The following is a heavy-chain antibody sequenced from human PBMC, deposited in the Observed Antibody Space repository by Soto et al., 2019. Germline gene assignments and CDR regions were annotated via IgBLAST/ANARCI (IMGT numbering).Heavy chain of an antibody. CDR1: GGSISSGDYY. D-gene: IGHD3-22*01. V-gene: IGHV4-30-4*01. CDR3: ARGGDYYDSSGYYGPGYFDL. J-gene: IGHJ2*01. CDR2: IYYSGST. Sequence: QVQLQESGPGLVKPSQTLSLTCTVSGGSISSGDYYWSWIRQPPGKGLEWIGYIYYSGSTYYNPALKSRVTISVDTSKYQFSLKLSSVTAADTAVYYCARGGDYYDSSGYYGPGYFDLWGRGTLVTVSS.